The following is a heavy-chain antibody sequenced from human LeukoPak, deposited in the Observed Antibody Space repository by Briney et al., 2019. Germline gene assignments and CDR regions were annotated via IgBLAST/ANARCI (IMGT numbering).Heavy chain of an antibody. CDR2: IYHSGST. J-gene: IGHJ5*02. V-gene: IGHV4-30-2*01. D-gene: IGHD3-10*01. Sequence: SETLSLTCAVSGGSISSGGYSWSWIRQPPGKGLEWIGYIYHSGSTYYNPSLKSRVTISVDRSKNQFSLKLSSVTAAETAVYYCARGKAITMVRGVIGGWSDPWGQGTLVTVSS. CDR1: GGSISSGGYS. CDR3: ARGKAITMVRGVIGGWSDP.